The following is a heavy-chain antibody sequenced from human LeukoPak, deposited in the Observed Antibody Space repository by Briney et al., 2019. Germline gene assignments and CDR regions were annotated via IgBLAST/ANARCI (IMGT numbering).Heavy chain of an antibody. Sequence: PSQTLSLTCTVSGGSISSGDYYWSWIRQPPGKGLEWIGYIYYSGGTYYNPSLKSRVTISVDTSKNQFSLKLSSVTAADTAVYYCASLRTGYYYYYYGMDVWGQGTTVTVSS. CDR3: ASLRTGYYYYYYGMDV. D-gene: IGHD7-27*01. CDR1: GGSISSGDYY. J-gene: IGHJ6*02. V-gene: IGHV4-30-4*01. CDR2: IYYSGGT.